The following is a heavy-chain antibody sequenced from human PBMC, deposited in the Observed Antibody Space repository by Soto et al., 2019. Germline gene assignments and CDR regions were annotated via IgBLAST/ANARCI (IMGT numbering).Heavy chain of an antibody. CDR3: ARVRRIGSSEVVDQ. CDR2: IWYDGSNE. CDR1: GFNFRDYA. D-gene: IGHD3-10*01. J-gene: IGHJ4*02. Sequence: QVQLAESGGGVVQPGRSLKISCAASGFNFRDYAMYWIRQAPGKGLEWVAVIWYDGSNEFYADSVRGRFTISKDISQATLYLQMNSLRGEGTALYYCARVRRIGSSEVVDQWGQGPLVTVSS. V-gene: IGHV3-33*01.